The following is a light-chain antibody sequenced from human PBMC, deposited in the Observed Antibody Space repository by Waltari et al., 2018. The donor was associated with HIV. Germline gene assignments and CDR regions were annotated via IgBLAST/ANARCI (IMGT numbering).Light chain of an antibody. CDR2: AET. J-gene: IGLJ1*01. CDR1: TLTDVY. CDR3: NSRDSHTNHHF. V-gene: IGLV3-19*01. Sequence: LTQDPDVSVALGQTVRITCQGDTLTDVYPNWYQRKSGQAPVLVVYAETSRPSGSPDRFTASRSGNTAFLTISGAQAEDEADYYCNSRDSHTNHHFFGPGTKVTV.